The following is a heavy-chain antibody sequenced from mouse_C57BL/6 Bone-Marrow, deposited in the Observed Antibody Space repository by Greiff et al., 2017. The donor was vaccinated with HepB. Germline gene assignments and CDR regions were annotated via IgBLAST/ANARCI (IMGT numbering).Heavy chain of an antibody. V-gene: IGHV1-55*01. Sequence: QVQLQQPGAELVKPGASVKMSCKASGYTFTSYWITWVKQRPGQGLEWIGDIYPGSGSTNYNEKFKSKATLTVDTSSSTAYMQLSSLTSEDSAVYYCARGGIGITTTGGYFDVWGTGTTVTVSS. D-gene: IGHD1-1*01. CDR3: ARGGIGITTTGGYFDV. J-gene: IGHJ1*03. CDR2: IYPGSGST. CDR1: GYTFTSYW.